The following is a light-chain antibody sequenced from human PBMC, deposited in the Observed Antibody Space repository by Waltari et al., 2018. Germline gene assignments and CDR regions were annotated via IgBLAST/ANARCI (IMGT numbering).Light chain of an antibody. V-gene: IGLV2-18*02. CDR2: EVI. Sequence: QSALTQPPSVSGSPGQSVTISCTGTNRDVGLSDRVSWYQQFQGTAPNLIIYEVIHRPSGVPDRFSGSKSGNPASLTISGLQPEDDSDYYCCSYTPGNNVIFGGGTKVTVL. J-gene: IGLJ2*01. CDR3: CSYTPGNNVI. CDR1: NRDVGLSDR.